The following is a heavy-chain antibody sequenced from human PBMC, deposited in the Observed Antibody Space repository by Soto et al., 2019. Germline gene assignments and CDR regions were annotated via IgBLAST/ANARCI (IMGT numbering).Heavy chain of an antibody. CDR1: GFTLSGHS. Sequence: GGSLRLSCAASGFTLSGHSMRRIRQAPGKGLEWVSSISSTSSHIYYADSVKGRFTISRDNAKNSLYLQMNSLRAEDTAVYYCARGSTVTPTDYWGQGTLVTVSS. J-gene: IGHJ4*02. CDR2: ISSTSSHI. V-gene: IGHV3-21*01. CDR3: ARGSTVTPTDY. D-gene: IGHD4-17*01.